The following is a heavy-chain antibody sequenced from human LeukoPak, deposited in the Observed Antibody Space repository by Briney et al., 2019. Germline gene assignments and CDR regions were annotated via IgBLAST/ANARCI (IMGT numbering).Heavy chain of an antibody. J-gene: IGHJ6*03. CDR2: LSGSGDRT. CDR3: AKAGLGSSGWYGDYYYYYMDV. D-gene: IGHD6-19*01. V-gene: IGHV3-23*01. CDR1: GFIFSANA. Sequence: PGGSLRLSCAASGFIFSANAMSWVRRAPGKGLEWVSALSGSGDRTYYADSVKGRFTISRDTSKNTLYLQMTSLRAEDTAVYYCAKAGLGSSGWYGDYYYYYMDVWGKGTTVTVSS.